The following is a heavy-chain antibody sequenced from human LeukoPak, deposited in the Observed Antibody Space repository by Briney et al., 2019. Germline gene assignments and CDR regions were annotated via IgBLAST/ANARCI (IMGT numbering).Heavy chain of an antibody. Sequence: SETLSLTCTVSGGSISSGGYYWSWIRQHPGRGLEWIGYIYYSGSTYYNPSLKSRVTISVDTSKNQFSLKLSSVTAADTAVYYCARFETDDYGGNSVFHYWGQGTLVTVSS. J-gene: IGHJ4*02. CDR1: GGSISSGGYY. CDR3: ARFETDDYGGNSVFHY. CDR2: IYYSGST. D-gene: IGHD4-23*01. V-gene: IGHV4-31*03.